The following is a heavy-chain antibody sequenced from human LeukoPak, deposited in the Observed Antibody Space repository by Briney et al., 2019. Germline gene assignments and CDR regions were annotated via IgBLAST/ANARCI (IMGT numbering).Heavy chain of an antibody. Sequence: GGSLRLSCSASGFTFSNNAMSWVRQAPGKGLEWVSAISGSGGSTYYADSVKGRFSISRDNSKNTLYLQMNSLRAGDTAVYYCAKDPQGDWGQGTLVTVSS. D-gene: IGHD3-16*01. CDR2: ISGSGGST. V-gene: IGHV3-23*01. CDR1: GFTFSNNA. J-gene: IGHJ4*02. CDR3: AKDPQGD.